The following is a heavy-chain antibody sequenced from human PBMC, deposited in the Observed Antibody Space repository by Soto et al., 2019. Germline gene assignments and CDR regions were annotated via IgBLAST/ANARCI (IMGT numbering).Heavy chain of an antibody. V-gene: IGHV4-34*01. Sequence: SETLSLTCAVHGGSFSDYYWSWIRQPPGKGLEWIGEINYSGRTNYNPSLKSRVTISVDTSKNQFPLTLSSMTAADTAVYYCARTGHLFDYWGQGTLVTVSS. J-gene: IGHJ4*02. CDR2: INYSGRT. CDR1: GGSFSDYY. CDR3: ARTGHLFDY.